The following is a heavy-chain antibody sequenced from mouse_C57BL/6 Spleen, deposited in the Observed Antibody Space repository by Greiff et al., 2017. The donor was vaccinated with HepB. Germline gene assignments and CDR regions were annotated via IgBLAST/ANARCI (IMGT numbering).Heavy chain of an antibody. Sequence: EVQLQQSGAELVRPGASVKLSCTASGFNIKDYYMHWVKQRPEQGLEWIGRIDPEDGDTEYAPKFQGKATMTADTSSNTAYLQLSSLTSEDTAVYYCTKGIYYLYYFDYWGQGTTLTVSS. J-gene: IGHJ2*01. CDR1: GFNIKDYY. V-gene: IGHV14-1*01. CDR3: TKGIYYLYYFDY. D-gene: IGHD1-1*01. CDR2: IDPEDGDT.